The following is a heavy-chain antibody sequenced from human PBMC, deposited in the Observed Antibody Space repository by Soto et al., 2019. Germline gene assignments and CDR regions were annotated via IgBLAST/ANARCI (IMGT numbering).Heavy chain of an antibody. CDR1: GFTFSSYA. J-gene: IGHJ6*03. CDR3: ARVNRFWSGYPTYYYYYYMDV. V-gene: IGHV3-23*01. Sequence: PGGSLRLSCAASGFTFSSYAMSWVRQAPGKGLEWVSAISGSGGSTYYADSVKGRFTISRDNSKNTLYLQMNSLRAEDTAVYYCARVNRFWSGYPTYYYYYYMDVWGKGTTVTVSS. CDR2: ISGSGGST. D-gene: IGHD3-3*01.